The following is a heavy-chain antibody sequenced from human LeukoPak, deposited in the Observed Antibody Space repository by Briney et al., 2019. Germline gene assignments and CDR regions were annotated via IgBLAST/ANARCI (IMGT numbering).Heavy chain of an antibody. CDR2: ISGDGGST. CDR3: AKDIKSHRVATISLAY. D-gene: IGHD5-12*01. V-gene: IGHV3-43*02. Sequence: PGGSLRLSCAASGFTFDDYAMHWVRQAPGKGLEWVSLISGDGGSTYYADSVKGRFTISRDNSKNSLYLQMNSLSTEDTALYYCAKDIKSHRVATISLAYWGQGTLVTVSS. J-gene: IGHJ4*02. CDR1: GFTFDDYA.